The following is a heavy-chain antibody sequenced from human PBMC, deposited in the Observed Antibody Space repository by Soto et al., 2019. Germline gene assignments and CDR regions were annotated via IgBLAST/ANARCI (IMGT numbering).Heavy chain of an antibody. Sequence: SETLSLTCTVSGGSISSSSYYWGWIRQPPGKGLEWIGSIYYSGSTYYNPSLKSRVTISVDTSKNQFSLKLSSVTAADTAVYYCASPMGSISSLVFDYWGQGTLVTVSS. CDR3: ASPMGSISSLVFDY. V-gene: IGHV4-39*01. CDR2: IYYSGST. D-gene: IGHD6-6*01. CDR1: GGSISSSSYY. J-gene: IGHJ4*02.